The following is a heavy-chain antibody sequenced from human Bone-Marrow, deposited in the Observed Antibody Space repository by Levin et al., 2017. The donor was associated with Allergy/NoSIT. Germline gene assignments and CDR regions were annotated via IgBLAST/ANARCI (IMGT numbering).Heavy chain of an antibody. CDR1: GFTFSSYG. Sequence: GESLKISCAASGFTFSSYGMHWVRQAPGKGLEWVAVISYDGSNKYYADSVKGRFTISRDNSKNTLYLQMNSLRAEDTAVYYCAKDMGKGIVVVPAATDRDTVTPLTNYYMDVWGKGTTVTVSS. D-gene: IGHD2-2*01. V-gene: IGHV3-30*18. J-gene: IGHJ6*03. CDR3: AKDMGKGIVVVPAATDRDTVTPLTNYYMDV. CDR2: ISYDGSNK.